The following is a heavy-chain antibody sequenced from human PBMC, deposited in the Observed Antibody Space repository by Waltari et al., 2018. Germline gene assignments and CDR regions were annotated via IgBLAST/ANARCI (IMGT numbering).Heavy chain of an antibody. CDR3: ARRGPMGLRYFDWLLAAFDI. V-gene: IGHV4-34*01. Sequence: QVQLQQWGAGLLKPSETLSLTCAVYGGSFSGYYWIWVRQPPGKGLEWIGEINHSGSTNYNPSLKSRVTISVDTSKNQFSLKLSSVTAADTAVYYCARRGPMGLRYFDWLLAAFDIWGQGTMVTVSS. D-gene: IGHD3-9*01. CDR1: GGSFSGYY. CDR2: INHSGST. J-gene: IGHJ3*02.